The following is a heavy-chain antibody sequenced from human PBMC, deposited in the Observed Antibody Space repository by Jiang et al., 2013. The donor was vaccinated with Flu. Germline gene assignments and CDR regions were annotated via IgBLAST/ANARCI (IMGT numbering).Heavy chain of an antibody. CDR3: ARATLTWQLLPGWFDP. V-gene: IGHV1-18*04. J-gene: IGHJ5*02. CDR2: ISAYNGNT. CDR1: FTSYG. D-gene: IGHD2-15*01. Sequence: FTSYGISWVRQAPGQGLEWMAWISAYNGNTKYAQKLQDRVTMTIDTYTNTAYMELRSLRSDDTAVYYCARATLTWQLLPGWFDPWGQGTLVTVSS.